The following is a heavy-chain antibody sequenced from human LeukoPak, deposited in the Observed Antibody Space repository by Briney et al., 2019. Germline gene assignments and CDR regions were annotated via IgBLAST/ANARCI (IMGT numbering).Heavy chain of an antibody. V-gene: IGHV3-9*01. CDR3: AKDKAPLYSGYDWDLDF. CDR2: ISWNSGSI. D-gene: IGHD5-12*01. CDR1: GFTFHQYA. Sequence: GRSLRLSCAASGFTFHQYAIHWVRQVPGKGLEWVSGISWNSGSIGYADSVRGRFTISRDNAKNSVYLQMNSLRAEDTALYYCAKDKAPLYSGYDWDLDFWGQRTLVIVSS. J-gene: IGHJ4*02.